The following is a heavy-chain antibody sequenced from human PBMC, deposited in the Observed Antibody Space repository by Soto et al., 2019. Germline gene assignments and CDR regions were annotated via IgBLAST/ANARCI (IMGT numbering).Heavy chain of an antibody. J-gene: IGHJ3*02. V-gene: IGHV3-48*01. D-gene: IGHD3-16*01. CDR1: GFTFSVYD. CDR3: ARNFGFWASDI. CDR2: ISSRATTI. Sequence: GGSLRLPCAASGFTFSVYDMNWVRQAPGKGLEWVSHISSRATTIYYADSVKGRFTISRDNAKNSLFLQMNGLRAEDTAVYFCARNFGFWASDIWGQGTMVTVSS.